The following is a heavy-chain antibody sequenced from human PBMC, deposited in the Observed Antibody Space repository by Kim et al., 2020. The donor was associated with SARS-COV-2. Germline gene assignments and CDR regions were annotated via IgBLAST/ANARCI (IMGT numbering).Heavy chain of an antibody. CDR3: ARDQEPGRWFGSPYGMDV. J-gene: IGHJ6*02. Sequence: GGSLRLSCAASGFTVSSNYMSWVRQAPGKGLEWVSVIYSGGSTYYADSVKGRFTISRDNSKNTLYLQMNSLRAEDTAVYYCARDQEPGRWFGSPYGMDVWGQGTTVTVSS. V-gene: IGHV3-66*01. D-gene: IGHD3-10*01. CDR2: IYSGGST. CDR1: GFTVSSNY.